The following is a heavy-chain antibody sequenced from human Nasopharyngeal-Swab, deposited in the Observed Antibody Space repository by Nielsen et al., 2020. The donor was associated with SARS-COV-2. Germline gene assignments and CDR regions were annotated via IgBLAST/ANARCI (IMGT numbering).Heavy chain of an antibody. CDR3: ARADSSGWFFSD. CDR2: ISSSDSTT. V-gene: IGHV3-48*03. D-gene: IGHD6-19*01. J-gene: IGHJ4*02. Sequence: VRQAPGKGLEWVSYISSSDSTTYYADSVKGRFTISRDNAKNSLYLQMNSLRVEDTGVYYCARADSSGWFFSDWGRGTLATVSS.